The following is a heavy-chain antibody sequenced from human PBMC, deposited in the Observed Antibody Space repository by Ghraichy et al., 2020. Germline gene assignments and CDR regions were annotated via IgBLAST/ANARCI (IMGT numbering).Heavy chain of an antibody. CDR1: GFTFSNYY. Sequence: GGSLRLSCAASGFTFSNYYMYWVRQVPGSGLVWVSTINTDGSSTWYAESVKGRFTISRDNAKNTLYLQMNSLRAGDTAIYYCVAYNGNNPDHWGQGTLVTVSS. D-gene: IGHD1/OR15-1a*01. CDR3: VAYNGNNPDH. CDR2: INTDGSST. J-gene: IGHJ4*02. V-gene: IGHV3-74*01.